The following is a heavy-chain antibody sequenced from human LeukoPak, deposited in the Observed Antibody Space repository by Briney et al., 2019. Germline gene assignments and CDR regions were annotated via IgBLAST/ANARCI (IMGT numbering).Heavy chain of an antibody. V-gene: IGHV3-23*01. J-gene: IGHJ6*02. CDR2: ISVSGGST. CDR1: GFTFSSYA. CDR3: AKEGPAVAGQNSLSADYGMDV. D-gene: IGHD6-19*01. Sequence: GGSLRLSCAASGFTFSSYAISWVRQAPGKGLEWVSAISVSGGSTYYADSVKGRFTISRDNSKNTLYLQMNSLRAEDTAVYYCAKEGPAVAGQNSLSADYGMDVWGQGTTVTVSS.